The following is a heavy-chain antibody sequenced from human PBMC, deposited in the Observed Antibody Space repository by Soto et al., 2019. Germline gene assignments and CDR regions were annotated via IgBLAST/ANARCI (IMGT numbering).Heavy chain of an antibody. CDR2: IKQDGSVR. CDR1: GFTFSSYW. V-gene: IGHV3-7*03. D-gene: IGHD6-6*01. Sequence: GGSLRLSCAASGFTFSSYWMSWVRQAPGKGLEWVANIKQDGSVRYYVDSVKGRFTISKDNAKNSVYLQMNGLRVDDTAVYYCARGHTSSPNWFDPWGQGTLVTVSS. CDR3: ARGHTSSPNWFDP. J-gene: IGHJ5*02.